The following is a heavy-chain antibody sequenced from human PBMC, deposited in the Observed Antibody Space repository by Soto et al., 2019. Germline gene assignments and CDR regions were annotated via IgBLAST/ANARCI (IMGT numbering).Heavy chain of an antibody. Sequence: QVQLVQSGAEVKKPGSSVKVSCKASGGTFSSYTISWVRQAPGQGLEWMGRIIPILGIANYAQKFQGRVTITPDKSTSTAYMELSSLRSEETAVYYCASGPPSDIVATTNYYYGMDVWGQGTTVTVSS. CDR2: IIPILGIA. J-gene: IGHJ6*02. D-gene: IGHD5-12*01. CDR3: ASGPPSDIVATTNYYYGMDV. V-gene: IGHV1-69*02. CDR1: GGTFSSYT.